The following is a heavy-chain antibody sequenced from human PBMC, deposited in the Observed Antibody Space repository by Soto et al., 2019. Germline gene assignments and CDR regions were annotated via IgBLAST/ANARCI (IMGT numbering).Heavy chain of an antibody. Sequence: SLRLSCAASGFTFSSYWMHWVRQAPGKGLVWVSRINNDGSSTSYADSVKGRFTISRDNAKNTLYLQMNSLRAEDTAVYYCARDRRVSTGTTFGLDYWGQGTMVTVSA. D-gene: IGHD1-7*01. CDR1: GFTFSSYW. CDR3: ARDRRVSTGTTFGLDY. V-gene: IGHV3-74*01. CDR2: INNDGSST. J-gene: IGHJ4*02.